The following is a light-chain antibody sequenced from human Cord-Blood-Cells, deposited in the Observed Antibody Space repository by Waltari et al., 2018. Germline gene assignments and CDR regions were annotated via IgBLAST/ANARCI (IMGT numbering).Light chain of an antibody. V-gene: IGLV2-14*01. CDR3: SSYTSSSTVV. CDR2: EVS. Sequence: QSALTQPASVSGSPGQSITISCTGTSSDVGGYNYVSWYQQHPGKAPKLMIYEVSNRPSGVSNRFSGSKYGKTASLTISGLQAEDEADYYCSSYTSSSTVVFGGGTKLTVL. CDR1: SSDVGGYNY. J-gene: IGLJ2*01.